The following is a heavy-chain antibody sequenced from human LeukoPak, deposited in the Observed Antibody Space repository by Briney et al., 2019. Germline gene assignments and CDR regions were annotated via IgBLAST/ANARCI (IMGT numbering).Heavy chain of an antibody. Sequence: GGSLRLSCAASGFTVSNNYTTWVRQAPGKGLEWVSVLYSGGSTYYADSVKGRFIISRDDSKNTLYLQMNSLRAEDTAVYYCAKGIIGIDNWFDPWGQGTLVTVSS. CDR3: AKGIIGIDNWFDP. CDR2: LYSGGST. D-gene: IGHD1-20*01. V-gene: IGHV3-53*01. J-gene: IGHJ5*02. CDR1: GFTVSNNY.